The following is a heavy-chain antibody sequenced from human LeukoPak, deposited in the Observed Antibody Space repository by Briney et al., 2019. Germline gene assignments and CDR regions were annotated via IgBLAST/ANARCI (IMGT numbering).Heavy chain of an antibody. CDR3: ARVEFIAAAADY. V-gene: IGHV4-34*01. CDR1: GGSFSGYY. J-gene: IGHJ4*02. D-gene: IGHD6-13*01. CDR2: INHSGST. Sequence: SETLSLTCAVYGGSFSGYYWSWIRQPPGKGLEWIGEINHSGSTNYNPSLKSRVTISVDTSKNQFSLKLSSVTAADTAVYYCARVEFIAAAADYWGQGTLVTVSS.